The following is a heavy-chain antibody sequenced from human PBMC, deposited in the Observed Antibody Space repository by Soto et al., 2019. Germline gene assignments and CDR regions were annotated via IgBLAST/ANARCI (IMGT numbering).Heavy chain of an antibody. CDR1: GGSISTGGFY. V-gene: IGHV4-31*03. CDR2: IHYTGTT. CDR3: ARDQVLGVTNSFDS. J-gene: IGHJ4*02. D-gene: IGHD3-10*01. Sequence: SETLSLTCTVSGGSISTGGFYWTWIRQRPGKGLEWIGYIHYTGTTYYSASLKSRLSISIDTSNNQFSLSLTSVTAADTAVYYCARDQVLGVTNSFDSWGQGTLVTVSS.